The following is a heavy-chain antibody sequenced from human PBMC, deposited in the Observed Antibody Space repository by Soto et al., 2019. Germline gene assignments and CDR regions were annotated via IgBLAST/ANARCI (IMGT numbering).Heavy chain of an antibody. J-gene: IGHJ6*02. CDR2: IIPIFGTA. CDR1: GGTFSSYA. Sequence: QVQLVQSGAEVKKPGSSVKVSCKASGGTFSSYAISWVRQAPGQGLEWMGGIIPIFGTANYAQKFQGRVTITADESTRTAYMELSSLRSEDTAVYYCARDLRFWSGYYYHYYYGMDVWCQGTTVTVSS. D-gene: IGHD3-3*01. V-gene: IGHV1-69*01. CDR3: ARDLRFWSGYYYHYYYGMDV.